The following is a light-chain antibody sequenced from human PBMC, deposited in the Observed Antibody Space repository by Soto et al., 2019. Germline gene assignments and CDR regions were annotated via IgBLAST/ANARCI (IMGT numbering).Light chain of an antibody. CDR3: QKYNSYSIT. CDR2: VAS. J-gene: IGKJ5*01. V-gene: IGKV1-39*01. Sequence: IQMAQSPSSLSASVGDRLTITCRASQSISRYLNWYQQKTGKAPNILIYVASSLQSEVPSRFSGSGSGTELTLTISRLQPDDFATYYCQKYNSYSITCGQGTRLEIK. CDR1: QSISRY.